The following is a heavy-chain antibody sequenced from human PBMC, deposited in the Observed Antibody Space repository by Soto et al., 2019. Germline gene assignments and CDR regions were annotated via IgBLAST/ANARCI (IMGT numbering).Heavy chain of an antibody. CDR1: GYSISSGYY. CDR3: ARDDCSSTSCYRHNWFDP. CDR2: IYHSGST. V-gene: IGHV4-38-2*02. J-gene: IGHJ5*02. D-gene: IGHD2-2*01. Sequence: PSETLSLTCAVSGYSISSGYYWGWIRQPPGKGLEWIGSIYHSGSTYYNPSLKSRVTISVDTSKNQFSLKLSSVTAADTAVYYCARDDCSSTSCYRHNWFDPWGQGILVTVSS.